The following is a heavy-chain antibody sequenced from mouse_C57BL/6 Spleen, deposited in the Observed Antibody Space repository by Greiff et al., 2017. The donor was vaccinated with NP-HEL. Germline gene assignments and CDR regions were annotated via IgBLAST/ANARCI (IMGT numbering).Heavy chain of an antibody. Sequence: EVMLVESGGGLVKPGGSLKLSCAASGFTFSDYGMHWVRQAPEKGLEWVAYISSGSSTIYYADTVKGRVTISRDNAKNTLFLQMTSLRSEDTAMYYCANHYYGSSYWYFDDWGTGTTVTVSS. CDR3: ANHYYGSSYWYFDD. CDR1: GFTFSDYG. D-gene: IGHD1-1*01. V-gene: IGHV5-17*01. J-gene: IGHJ1*03. CDR2: ISSGSSTI.